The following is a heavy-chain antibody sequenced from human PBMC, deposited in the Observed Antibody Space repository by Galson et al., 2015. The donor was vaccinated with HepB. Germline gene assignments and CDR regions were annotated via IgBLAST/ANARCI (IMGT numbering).Heavy chain of an antibody. V-gene: IGHV1-2*06. CDR1: GYTLTGYY. CDR3: ARSRGGLQLYAFDI. CDR2: INPNSGGT. D-gene: IGHD5-24*01. Sequence: SVKVSCKASGYTLTGYYMHWVRQAPGQGLEWMGRINPNSGGTNYAQKFQGRVTMTRDTSISTAYMELSRLRSDDTAVYYCARSRGGLQLYAFDIWGQGTMVTVSS. J-gene: IGHJ3*02.